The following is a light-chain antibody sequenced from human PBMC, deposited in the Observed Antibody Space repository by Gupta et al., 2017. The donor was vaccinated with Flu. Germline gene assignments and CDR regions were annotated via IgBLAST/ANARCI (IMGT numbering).Light chain of an antibody. Sequence: VAPGETASISCSTSRSRLHSNGYNYLDWYVQKPGQSPQLLIYLASNRASGVPDRFIGRGSGTDFTLNIRRVEAEDVGVYYCMQTLQSPVAFGQGTKVEIK. V-gene: IGKV2-28*01. CDR2: LAS. J-gene: IGKJ1*01. CDR3: MQTLQSPVA. CDR1: RSRLHSNGYNY.